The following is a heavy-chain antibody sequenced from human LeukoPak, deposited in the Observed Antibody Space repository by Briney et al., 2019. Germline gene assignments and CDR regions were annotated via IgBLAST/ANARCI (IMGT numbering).Heavy chain of an antibody. D-gene: IGHD2-2*01. Sequence: GGSLRLSCAASGFTFSSYWMSWVRQAPGKGLEWVANIKQDGSEKYYADSVQGRFTISRDNSKNTLYLQMNSLRAEDTAVYYCAKDRGVVPAAMEASYFDYWGQGTLVTVSS. V-gene: IGHV3-7*01. CDR1: GFTFSSYW. J-gene: IGHJ4*02. CDR3: AKDRGVVPAAMEASYFDY. CDR2: IKQDGSEK.